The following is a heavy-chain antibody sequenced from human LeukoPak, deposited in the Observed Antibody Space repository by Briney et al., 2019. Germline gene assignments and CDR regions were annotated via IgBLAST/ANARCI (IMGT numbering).Heavy chain of an antibody. D-gene: IGHD1-26*01. J-gene: IGHJ4*02. V-gene: IGHV3-9*01. CDR3: AKGRWYSGSYHDFDY. Sequence: PGRSLRLSCAASGFTFNDYAMHWVRHAPGKGLEWVSGISWNSGSIGYADSVRGRFTISRDNAKNSLYLQMNSLRTEDTALYYCAKGRWYSGSYHDFDYWGQGSLVTVSS. CDR2: ISWNSGSI. CDR1: GFTFNDYA.